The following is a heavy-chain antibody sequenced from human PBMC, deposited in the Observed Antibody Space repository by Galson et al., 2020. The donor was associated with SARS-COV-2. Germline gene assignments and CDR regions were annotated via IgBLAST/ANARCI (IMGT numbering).Heavy chain of an antibody. Sequence: SETLSLTCTVSSGSIINNDWWSWVRQPPGKGLEWIGEISQSVTTHYNPSLKSRVTISGDKSKNQISLKLGSVTAADTAVYYCARDSGYCTDGVCYRYWYFDLWGRGTLVTVSS. D-gene: IGHD2-8*01. CDR1: SGSIINNDW. CDR2: ISQSVTT. V-gene: IGHV4-4*02. J-gene: IGHJ2*01. CDR3: ARDSGYCTDGVCYRYWYFDL.